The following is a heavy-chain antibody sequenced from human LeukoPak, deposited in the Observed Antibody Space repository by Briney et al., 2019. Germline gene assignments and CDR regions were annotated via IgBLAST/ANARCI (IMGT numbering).Heavy chain of an antibody. D-gene: IGHD3-22*01. CDR3: AKGSKTKGYSHYYFDY. CDR2: ISYDGSNK. V-gene: IGHV3-30-3*01. CDR1: GFTFSSYA. J-gene: IGHJ4*02. Sequence: GGSLRLSCAASGFTFSSYAMHWVRQAPGKGLEWVAVISYDGSNKYYADSVKGRFTISRDNSKNTLYLQMNSLRAEDTAVYYCAKGSKTKGYSHYYFDYWGQGTLVTVSS.